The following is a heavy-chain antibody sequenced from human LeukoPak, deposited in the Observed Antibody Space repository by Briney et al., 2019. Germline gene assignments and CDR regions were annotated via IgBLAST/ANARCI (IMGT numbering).Heavy chain of an antibody. CDR1: GYSISSGFY. J-gene: IGHJ5*02. D-gene: IGHD1-26*01. V-gene: IGHV4-38-2*02. CDR2: MFHSGST. CDR3: ARDCGTYHTLNS. Sequence: PSETLSLTCAASGYSISSGFYWGWIRQTPGKGLEWIASMFHSGSTYYNPSLKTRIAISVDTSKNQFSLKLTSVTAADTAIYYCARDCGTYHTLNSWGQGTLVTVSS.